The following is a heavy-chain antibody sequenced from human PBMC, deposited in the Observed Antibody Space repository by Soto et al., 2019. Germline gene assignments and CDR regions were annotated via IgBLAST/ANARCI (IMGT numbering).Heavy chain of an antibody. V-gene: IGHV4-59*01. CDR1: GGSISNYY. Sequence: SETLSLTCTVSGGSISNYYWNWIRQSPGKGLEWIGYIYSSGSTHYNPSLQNRVTISIDTSKNQVSLKVNSVTAADTAVYYCARDHPHSYGVYYFDYWAQRTPVTGSS. J-gene: IGHJ4*02. D-gene: IGHD5-18*01. CDR2: IYSSGST. CDR3: ARDHPHSYGVYYFDY.